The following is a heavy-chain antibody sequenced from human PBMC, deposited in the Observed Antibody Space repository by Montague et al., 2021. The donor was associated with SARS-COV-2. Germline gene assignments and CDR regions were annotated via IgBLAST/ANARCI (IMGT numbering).Heavy chain of an antibody. D-gene: IGHD3-22*01. Sequence: SETLSLTCAVYGGSVSDYYWSWIRQPPGKGLEWIGEINHSGSTNYNPSLKSRVTTSVDTSKNQFSLKLTSVTAADTAVYYCARGPRITMIVVVITDIWFDPWGQETLVTVSS. CDR3: ARGPRITMIVVVITDIWFDP. V-gene: IGHV4-34*01. J-gene: IGHJ5*02. CDR2: INHSGST. CDR1: GGSVSDYY.